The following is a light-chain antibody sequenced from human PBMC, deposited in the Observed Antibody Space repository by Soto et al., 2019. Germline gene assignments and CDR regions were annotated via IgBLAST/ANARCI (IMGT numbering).Light chain of an antibody. CDR1: QSVSSSY. V-gene: IGKV3-20*01. CDR2: GAS. J-gene: IGKJ1*01. CDR3: QQYNSYSGTWT. Sequence: EIVLTQSPGTLSLSPGERATLSCRASQSVSSSYLAWYQQKPGQAPRLLIYGASSRATGIPDRFSGSGSGTDSTLTISSLQPDDFATYYCQQYNSYSGTWTFGQGTKVDIK.